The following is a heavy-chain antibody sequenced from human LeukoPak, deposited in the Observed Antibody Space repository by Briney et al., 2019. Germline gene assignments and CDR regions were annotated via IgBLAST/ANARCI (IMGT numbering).Heavy chain of an antibody. CDR1: GFTFSSYS. J-gene: IGHJ6*02. CDR3: ARDLQTDCGGDCYNYYYYGMDV. CDR2: TSSSSSYI. Sequence: GGSLRLSCAASGFTFSSYSMNWVRQAPGKGLEWVSSTSSSSSYIYYADSVKGRITISRDNAKNSLYLQMNSLRAEDTAVYYCARDLQTDCGGDCYNYYYYGMDVWGQGTTVTVSS. D-gene: IGHD2-21*02. V-gene: IGHV3-21*01.